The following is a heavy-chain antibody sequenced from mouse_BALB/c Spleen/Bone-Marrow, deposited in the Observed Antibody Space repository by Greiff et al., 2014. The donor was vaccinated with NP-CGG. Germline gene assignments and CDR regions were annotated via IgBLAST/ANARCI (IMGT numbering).Heavy chain of an antibody. CDR1: GYTFTSYW. CDR3: ARGTFDY. Sequence: QVQLQQSGAELVKPGASVKLSCKASGYTFTSYWMHWVKQRPGQGLEWIGEINPSNGRTNYNEKFKSKATLTVDKSSSTAYMQLSSLTSEDSAVYYCARGTFDYWGQGTTLTVA. J-gene: IGHJ2*01. CDR2: INPSNGRT. V-gene: IGHV1S81*02.